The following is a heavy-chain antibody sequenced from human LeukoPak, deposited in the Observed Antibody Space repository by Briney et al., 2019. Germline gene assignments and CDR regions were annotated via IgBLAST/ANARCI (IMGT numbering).Heavy chain of an antibody. CDR2: ISGSGGST. V-gene: IGHV3-23*01. CDR3: AKAPDYGDYLNWFDP. J-gene: IGHJ5*02. Sequence: PGGSLRLSCAASGFTFSGYAMSWVRQAPGKGLEWVSAISGSGGSTYYADSVKGRFTISRDNSKNTLYLQMNSLRAEDTAVYYCAKAPDYGDYLNWFDPWGQGTLVTVPS. D-gene: IGHD4-17*01. CDR1: GFTFSGYA.